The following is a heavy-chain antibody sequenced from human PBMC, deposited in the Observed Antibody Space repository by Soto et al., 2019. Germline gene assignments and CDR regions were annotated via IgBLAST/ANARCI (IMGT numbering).Heavy chain of an antibody. CDR3: ARQPSRSSEDDAFDI. Sequence: EVQLVQSGAEVKKPGESLKISCKGSGYSFTSYWIGWVRQMPGKGLEWMGIIYPGDSDTRYSPSFQGQVTISADKSISTAYLQWSSLKASDTAMYYCARQPSRSSEDDAFDIWGQGTMVTVSS. V-gene: IGHV5-51*01. CDR1: GYSFTSYW. J-gene: IGHJ3*02. D-gene: IGHD6-6*01. CDR2: IYPGDSDT.